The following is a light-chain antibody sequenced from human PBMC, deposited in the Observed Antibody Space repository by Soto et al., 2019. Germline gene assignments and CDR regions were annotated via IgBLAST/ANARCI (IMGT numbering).Light chain of an antibody. V-gene: IGKV1-5*03. J-gene: IGKJ1*01. CDR2: KTS. Sequence: DIQMTQSPSTLSASVGDRVTITCRASQIIDNNLAWYQQKPGKAPTLLIYKTSSLKSGVPSRFSGSGSGTDFTLTISSLQPDDFATYYCQQYIRSPWTFGQGTKVEIK. CDR3: QQYIRSPWT. CDR1: QIIDNN.